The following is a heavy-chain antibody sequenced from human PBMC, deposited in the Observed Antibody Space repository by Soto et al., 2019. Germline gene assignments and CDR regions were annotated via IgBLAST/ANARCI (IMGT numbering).Heavy chain of an antibody. CDR3: ARGDPLIPFY. CDR1: GGSISSGDYF. J-gene: IGHJ4*02. Sequence: PPETLSLTGTVSGGSISSGDYFGNWIPQLPGKGLEWILYISYSGLTYYNPSLKSRITISADASKKQFSLKVNSVTAADTAVYYWARGDPLIPFYWGQGALVTVS. D-gene: IGHD3-16*01. V-gene: IGHV4-31*03. CDR2: ISYSGLT.